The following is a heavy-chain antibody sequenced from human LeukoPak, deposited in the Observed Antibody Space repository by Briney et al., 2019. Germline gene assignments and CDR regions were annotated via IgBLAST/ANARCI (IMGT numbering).Heavy chain of an antibody. J-gene: IGHJ4*02. Sequence: KPSETLSLTCTVSGGSFSGFYWSWIRQSPGKGPEWIGEIHHSGNANYNPPLNSRVTISLDTSKKQLSLNLTSVTAADTAVYYCARAYSYDYAYYFDYWGQGTLVTVSS. D-gene: IGHD3-16*01. CDR2: IHHSGNA. CDR3: ARAYSYDYAYYFDY. CDR1: GGSFSGFY. V-gene: IGHV4-34*01.